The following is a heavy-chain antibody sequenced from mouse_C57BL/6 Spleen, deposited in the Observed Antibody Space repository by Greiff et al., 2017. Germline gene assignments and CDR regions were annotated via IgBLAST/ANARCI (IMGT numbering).Heavy chain of an antibody. Sequence: EVQLQQSGPELVKPGASVKISCKASGYTFTDYYMNWVKQSHGKSLEWIGDINPNNGGTSYNQKFKGKATLTVDKSSSTAYMELRSLTSEDSAVYYCARRDYCGSSPYYFDYWGQGTTLTVSS. CDR2: INPNNGGT. CDR3: ARRDYCGSSPYYFDY. J-gene: IGHJ2*01. V-gene: IGHV1-26*01. D-gene: IGHD1-1*01. CDR1: GYTFTDYY.